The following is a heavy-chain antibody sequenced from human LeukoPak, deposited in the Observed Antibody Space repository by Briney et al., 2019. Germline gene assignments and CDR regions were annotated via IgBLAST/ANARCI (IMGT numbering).Heavy chain of an antibody. V-gene: IGHV3-21*01. J-gene: IGHJ4*02. D-gene: IGHD3-16*01. CDR1: GFTFSDYI. CDR3: ARDRSGSYPYYFDY. CDR2: ISSRSVYI. Sequence: GGALRLSCAVSGFTFSDYIMNWVRQAPGKGLEWVSSISSRSVYIYYADSVRGRFTISRDNAKDSLYLQMDSLRAEDTAVYYCARDRSGSYPYYFDYWGQGGLVTVSS.